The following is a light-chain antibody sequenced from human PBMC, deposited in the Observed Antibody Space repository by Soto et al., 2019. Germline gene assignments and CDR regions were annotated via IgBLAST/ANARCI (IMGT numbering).Light chain of an antibody. CDR1: QSVSSN. CDR2: GAS. V-gene: IGKV3-15*01. CDR3: QHYNNWPFT. J-gene: IGKJ3*01. Sequence: EIVMTQSQATLSVSPGERATLSCRASQSVSSNLAWYQQQPGQVPRLLIYGASTRATGIPARFSGSGSGTGFTLTITTLQSEDFAVYYCQHYNNWPFTFGPRTKVDIK.